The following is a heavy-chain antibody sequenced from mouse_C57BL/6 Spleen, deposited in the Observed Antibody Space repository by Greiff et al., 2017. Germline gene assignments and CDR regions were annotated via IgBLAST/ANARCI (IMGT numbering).Heavy chain of an antibody. D-gene: IGHD1-1*01. J-gene: IGHJ4*01. CDR1: GFTFSDYG. Sequence: EVKVVESGGGLVKPGGSLKLSCAASGFTFSDYGMHWVRQAPEKGLEWVAYISSGSSTIYYADTVKGRFTISRDNAKNTLFLQMTSLRSEDTAMYYCARRAFYGSSYGDAMDYWGQGTSVTVSS. CDR2: ISSGSSTI. V-gene: IGHV5-17*01. CDR3: ARRAFYGSSYGDAMDY.